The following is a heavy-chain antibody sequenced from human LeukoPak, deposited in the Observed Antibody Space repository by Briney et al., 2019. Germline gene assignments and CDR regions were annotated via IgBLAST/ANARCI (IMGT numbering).Heavy chain of an antibody. Sequence: GSLRLSCAASGFTFSSYAMSWVRQAPGKGLEWVSAISGSGGSTYYADSVKGRFTISRDNSKNTLYLQMNSLRAEDTAVYYCAKDLSFTTKISPIDYWGQGTLVTVSS. CDR3: AKDLSFTTKISPIDY. CDR2: ISGSGGST. V-gene: IGHV3-23*01. J-gene: IGHJ4*02. CDR1: GFTFSSYA. D-gene: IGHD4-11*01.